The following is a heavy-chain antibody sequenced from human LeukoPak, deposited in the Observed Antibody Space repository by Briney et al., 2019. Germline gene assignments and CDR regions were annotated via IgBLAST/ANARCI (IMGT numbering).Heavy chain of an antibody. D-gene: IGHD6-19*01. Sequence: PSETLSLTCSVYGGSISGYYWSWIRQPPGKGLEWIGEINHSGSTNYNPSLKSRVTISVDTSKNQFSLKLSSVTAADTAVYYCARGSGPRYYYDYGMDVWGQGTTVTVSS. J-gene: IGHJ6*02. CDR3: ARGSGPRYYYDYGMDV. CDR2: INHSGST. CDR1: GGSISGYY. V-gene: IGHV4-34*01.